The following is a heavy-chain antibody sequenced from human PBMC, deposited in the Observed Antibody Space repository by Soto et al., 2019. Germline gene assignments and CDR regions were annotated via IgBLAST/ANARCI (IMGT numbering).Heavy chain of an antibody. D-gene: IGHD2-21*01. Sequence: QVQLQESGPGLVKPSETLSLTCTVSGGSVSSGSYYWSWIRQPPGKGLEWIGYIYYSGSTNYNPSLTSRVTISVDTSKNQFSLKLSSVTAADTAVYYCARVTPAVVNDAFDIWGQGTMVTVSS. J-gene: IGHJ3*02. CDR2: IYYSGST. CDR3: ARVTPAVVNDAFDI. V-gene: IGHV4-61*01. CDR1: GGSVSSGSYY.